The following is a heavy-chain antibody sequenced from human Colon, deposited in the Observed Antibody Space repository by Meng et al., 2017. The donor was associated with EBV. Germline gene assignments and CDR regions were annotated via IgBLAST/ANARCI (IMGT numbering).Heavy chain of an antibody. Sequence: QVQLQESGPGLVKPSXXLSLTCTVSGGSISSGDYYWSWIRQPPGKGQEWIGEIYHSGRTNYNPSVKSRVSMSVDKSQNHFSLRLSSVTAADTAVYYCTTLYGDSISWGQGTLVTVSS. CDR1: GGSISSGDYY. D-gene: IGHD4-17*01. V-gene: IGHV4-30-4*03. J-gene: IGHJ4*02. CDR2: IYHSGRT. CDR3: TTLYGDSIS.